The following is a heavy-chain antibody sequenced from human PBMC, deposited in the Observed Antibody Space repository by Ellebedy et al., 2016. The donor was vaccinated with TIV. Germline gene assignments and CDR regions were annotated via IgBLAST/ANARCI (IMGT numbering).Heavy chain of an antibody. CDR2: IDYSGST. CDR3: ARGYSSGWYNWFDP. D-gene: IGHD6-19*01. CDR1: GGPISSYY. J-gene: IGHJ5*02. Sequence: MPSETLSLTCTVSGGPISSYYWSWIRQPPGKGLEWIGCIDYSGSTNYNPYLKSRVTISVNKSKNQFSLTLSSVTAADTAEYYCARGYSSGWYNWFDPWGQGTLVTVSS. V-gene: IGHV4-59*01.